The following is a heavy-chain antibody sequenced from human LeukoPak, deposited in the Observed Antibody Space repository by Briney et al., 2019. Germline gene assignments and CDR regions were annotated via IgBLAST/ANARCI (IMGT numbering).Heavy chain of an antibody. CDR3: ARVDDLDASDI. J-gene: IGHJ3*02. D-gene: IGHD2-2*03. Sequence: TGGSLRLSCVTSGFTFSNHAMHWVRQGPGKGLEWVAVISDDGSTKFYADSVKGRFTISRDNSKNTLFLQINSLRPEDTAVYYCARVDDLDASDIWGQGTLVTVSS. CDR2: ISDDGSTK. CDR1: GFTFSNHA. V-gene: IGHV3-30*04.